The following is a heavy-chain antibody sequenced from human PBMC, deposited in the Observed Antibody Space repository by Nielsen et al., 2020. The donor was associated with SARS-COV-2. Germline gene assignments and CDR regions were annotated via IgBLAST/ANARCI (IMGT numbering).Heavy chain of an antibody. V-gene: IGHV3-7*01. D-gene: IGHD1-14*01. J-gene: IGHJ3*02. Sequence: GSLRLSCAASGFTFSSYWMSWVRQAPGKGLEWVANIKQDGSEKYYVDSVKGRFTISRDNAKNSLYLQMNSLRAEDTAVYYCSKGFYGRRVSPGAFDIWGQGTIVTVSS. CDR2: IKQDGSEK. CDR3: SKGFYGRRVSPGAFDI. CDR1: GFTFSSYW.